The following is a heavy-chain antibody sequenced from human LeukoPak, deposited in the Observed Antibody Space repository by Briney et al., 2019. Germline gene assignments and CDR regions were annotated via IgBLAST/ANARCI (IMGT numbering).Heavy chain of an antibody. CDR1: GITFSSYA. V-gene: IGHV3-23*01. CDR3: ARRTRSGWSTYASDI. Sequence: GGTLRLSCAASGITFSSYAMSWARQAPGKGLEWVSSITGSGGSTYYADSVKGRFTISRDNSKNTLYLQMNSLRAEDTAVYYCARRTRSGWSTYASDIWVQGRKVSVSS. D-gene: IGHD6-19*01. J-gene: IGHJ3*02. CDR2: ITGSGGST.